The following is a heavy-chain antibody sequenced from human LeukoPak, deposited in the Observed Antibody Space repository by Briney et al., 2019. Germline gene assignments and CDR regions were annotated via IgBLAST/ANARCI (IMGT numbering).Heavy chain of an antibody. CDR2: ISYDGSNK. CDR3: AREGTYYDILTGYKYFDY. D-gene: IGHD3-9*01. CDR1: GFTFSSYA. V-gene: IGHV3-30*04. J-gene: IGHJ4*02. Sequence: GGSLRLSCAASGFTFSSYAMHWVRQAPGKGLEWVAVISYDGSNKYYADSVKGRFTISRDNSKNTLYLQMNSLRAEDTAVYYCAREGTYYDILTGYKYFDYWGQGTLVTVSS.